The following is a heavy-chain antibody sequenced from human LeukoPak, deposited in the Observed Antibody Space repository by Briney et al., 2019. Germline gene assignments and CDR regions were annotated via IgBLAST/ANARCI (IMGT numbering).Heavy chain of an antibody. V-gene: IGHV3-7*01. Sequence: PGGSLRLSCAASGFTFSSYWMSWVRQAPGKGLEWVANIKQDGSEKYYVDSVKGRFTISRDNAKNSLYLQMNSLRAEDTAVYYCARRRRNTMARGVIADYFDYWGQGTLVTVSS. J-gene: IGHJ4*02. CDR1: GFTFSSYW. CDR3: ARRRRNTMARGVIADYFDY. CDR2: IKQDGSEK. D-gene: IGHD3-10*01.